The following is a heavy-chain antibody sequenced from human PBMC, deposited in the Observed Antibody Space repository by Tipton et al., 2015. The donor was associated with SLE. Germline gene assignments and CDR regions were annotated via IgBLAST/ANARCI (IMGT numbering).Heavy chain of an antibody. CDR1: GFTFSNYE. D-gene: IGHD3-22*01. CDR2: INSGGDAR. Sequence: SLRLSCAVSGFTFSNYEFNWVRQAPGKGLEWVSYINSGGDARYTDSVRGRFTISRDNSKSSLYLQMNSLRDEDTAVYYCATATHYYDTNGYSSGAFDIWGHGTMVTVSS. J-gene: IGHJ3*02. V-gene: IGHV3-48*03. CDR3: ATATHYYDTNGYSSGAFDI.